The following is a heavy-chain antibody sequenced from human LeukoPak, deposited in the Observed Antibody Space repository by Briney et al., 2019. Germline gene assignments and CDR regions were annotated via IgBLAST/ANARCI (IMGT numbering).Heavy chain of an antibody. J-gene: IGHJ5*02. CDR2: ISAYNGNT. V-gene: IGHV1-18*04. D-gene: IGHD3-10*01. CDR1: GYTFTGYG. CDR3: ARDSNAFTVVRGLYNWFDP. Sequence: GASVKVSCKASGYTFTGYGISWVRQATGQGLELMGWISAYNGNTNYAQKLQGRVTMTTDTSTSTAYMELRSLRSDDTAVYYCARDSNAFTVVRGLYNWFDPWGQGTLVTVSS.